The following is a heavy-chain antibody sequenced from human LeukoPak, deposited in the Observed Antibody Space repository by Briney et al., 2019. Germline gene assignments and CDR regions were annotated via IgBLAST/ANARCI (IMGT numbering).Heavy chain of an antibody. CDR1: GGSISSYY. V-gene: IGHV4-59*01. Sequence: PSETLSLTCTVSGGSISSYYWTWIRQPPGKGVEGIGYIYYSGSTNYYPSLKSRVTISVDTSKNQFSLKLSSVTAADTAVYYCARDSYSSGSYYFDYWGQGTLVTVSS. CDR2: IYYSGST. D-gene: IGHD6-19*01. J-gene: IGHJ4*02. CDR3: ARDSYSSGSYYFDY.